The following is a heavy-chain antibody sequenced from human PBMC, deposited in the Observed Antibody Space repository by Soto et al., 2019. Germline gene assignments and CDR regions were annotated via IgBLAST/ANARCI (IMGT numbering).Heavy chain of an antibody. V-gene: IGHV5-51*01. J-gene: IGHJ6*02. Sequence: HGEYLKISFKTSGYSFTSYWIGWVRQMPGKGLEWMGIIYPGDSDTRYSPSFQGQVTISADKSISTAYLQWSSLKASDTAMYYCARTGGPYQLPIYYGMDVWGQGTTVTV. CDR1: GYSFTSYW. CDR3: ARTGGPYQLPIYYGMDV. D-gene: IGHD2-2*01. CDR2: IYPGDSDT.